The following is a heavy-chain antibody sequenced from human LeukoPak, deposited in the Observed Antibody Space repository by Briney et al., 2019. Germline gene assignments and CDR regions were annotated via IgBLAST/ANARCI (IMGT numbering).Heavy chain of an antibody. CDR2: ISGSGDKT. CDR1: GFTFSSYA. J-gene: IGHJ4*02. V-gene: IGHV3-23*01. CDR3: AKGSYYDSSGSFYFDY. D-gene: IGHD3-22*01. Sequence: GGSLRLSRAASGFTFSSYAMSWVRQAPGKGLEWVSGISGSGDKTYYADSVKGRFTISRDNSKNTLYVQVNSLGTEDTAAYYCAKGSYYDSSGSFYFDYWGQGTLVTVSS.